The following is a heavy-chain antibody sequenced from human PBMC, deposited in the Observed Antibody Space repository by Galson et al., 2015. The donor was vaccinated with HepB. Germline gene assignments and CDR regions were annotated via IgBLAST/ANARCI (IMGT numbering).Heavy chain of an antibody. D-gene: IGHD1-1*01. CDR3: ARDWKSGFQGY. CDR2: VWYDGSEK. Sequence: SLRLSCAASGFTFSDYGMHWVRQAPGKGLEWVAVVWYDGSEKYYADSVRGRFTVSRDQSKNMVYLQMNSLRAEDTAVYYCARDWKSGFQGYWGQGTLVTVSS. CDR1: GFTFSDYG. V-gene: IGHV3-33*01. J-gene: IGHJ4*02.